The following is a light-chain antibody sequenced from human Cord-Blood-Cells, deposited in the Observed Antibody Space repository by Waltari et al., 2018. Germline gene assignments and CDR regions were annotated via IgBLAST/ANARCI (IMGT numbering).Light chain of an antibody. CDR1: SPNIGAGYD. V-gene: IGLV1-40*01. J-gene: IGLJ3*02. CDR3: QSYDSSLSAWV. Sequence: QSVLTQPPSVSGAPGQRVTISCTGSSPNIGAGYDVHWYQQLPGTAPKLLIYGNSKRPSGVPDRFSGSKSGTSASLAITGLQAEDEADYYCQSYDSSLSAWVFGGGTKLTVL. CDR2: GNS.